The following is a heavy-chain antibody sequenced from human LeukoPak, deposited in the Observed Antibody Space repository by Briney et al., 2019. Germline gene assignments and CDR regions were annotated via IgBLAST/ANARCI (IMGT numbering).Heavy chain of an antibody. V-gene: IGHV4-38-2*02. CDR2: IFYSGRT. D-gene: IGHD3-10*01. Sequence: SETLSLTCTVSGYSISSGYYWGWIRQPPGKGLGWIGNIFYSGRTYYGPSPRSRLTISLDTSRNQFPLKLNSVTAADTAVYYCAKSNGYGLIDIWGQGTMVTVSS. CDR1: GYSISSGYY. J-gene: IGHJ3*02. CDR3: AKSNGYGLIDI.